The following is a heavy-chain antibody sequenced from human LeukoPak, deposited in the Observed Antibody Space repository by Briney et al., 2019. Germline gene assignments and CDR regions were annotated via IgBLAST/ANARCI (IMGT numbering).Heavy chain of an antibody. V-gene: IGHV4-59*08. Sequence: SSETVSLTCRVSDDSISSYYWNWIRQPPGKPLEWIGYTHYSGNTNYNPSLKSRVTTLVDMSKNQFSQKLSSVTAADTAVYYCARWGGTLNAFDVWGQGTLVTVSS. J-gene: IGHJ3*01. D-gene: IGHD1-26*01. CDR1: DDSISSYY. CDR2: THYSGNT. CDR3: ARWGGTLNAFDV.